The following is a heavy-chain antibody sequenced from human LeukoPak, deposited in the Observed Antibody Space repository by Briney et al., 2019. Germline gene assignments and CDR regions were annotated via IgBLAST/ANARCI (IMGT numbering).Heavy chain of an antibody. CDR1: GFTFSDYC. D-gene: IGHD1-14*01. Sequence: KPGRSLRHSCAASGFTFSDYCMTWIRQAPGKGLEWVSYINSSSSYTNYADSVKGRFTISRDNAKKSLCLQMNSLRAEDTAVYYCARVGMTDPHAFDIWGQGTMVTVSS. CDR2: INSSSSYT. CDR3: ARVGMTDPHAFDI. V-gene: IGHV3-11*05. J-gene: IGHJ3*02.